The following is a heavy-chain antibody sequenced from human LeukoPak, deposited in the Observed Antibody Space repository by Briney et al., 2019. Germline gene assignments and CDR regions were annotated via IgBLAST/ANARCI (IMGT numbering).Heavy chain of an antibody. CDR3: ARSSYSSSSSV. D-gene: IGHD6-6*01. CDR2: INSDGSEG. CDR1: GFAFSGFW. J-gene: IGHJ3*01. Sequence: GGSLRLSCAVSGFAFSGFWMSWSRQAPGKGLEWVASINSDGSEGYYADVVKGRFTISRDNAKNSLYLQINSLRAEDTAVYYCARSSYSSSSSVWGQGTMVTVSS. V-gene: IGHV3-7*03.